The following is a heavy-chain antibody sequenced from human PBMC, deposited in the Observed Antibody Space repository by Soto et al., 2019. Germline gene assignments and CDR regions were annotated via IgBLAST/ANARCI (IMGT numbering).Heavy chain of an antibody. CDR2: ISYDGSNK. CDR1: GFTFSSYG. Sequence: GGSLRLSCAASGFTFSSYGMHWVRQAPGKGLEWVAVISYDGSNKYYADSVKGRFTISRDNSKNTLYLQMNSLRAEDTAVYYCAKAHSGYDISSYWGQGTLVTVSS. CDR3: AKAHSGYDISSY. D-gene: IGHD5-12*01. V-gene: IGHV3-30*18. J-gene: IGHJ4*02.